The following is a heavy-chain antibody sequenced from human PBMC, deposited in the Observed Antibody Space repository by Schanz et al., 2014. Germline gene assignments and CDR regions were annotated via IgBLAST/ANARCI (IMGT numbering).Heavy chain of an antibody. CDR3: AKDLGVDCGDGCFNWYFDL. D-gene: IGHD2-21*02. V-gene: IGHV3-23*04. J-gene: IGHJ2*01. CDR1: GFTLNNAW. Sequence: EVQLVESGGGLVKPGGSLRLSCATSGFTLNNAWMNWVRQAPGKGLEWVSAISGSGGSTYYADSVKGRFTISRDNSNKTVDLQMNSLRAEDTAVYFCAKDLGVDCGDGCFNWYFDLWGRGTLVTVSS. CDR2: ISGSGGST.